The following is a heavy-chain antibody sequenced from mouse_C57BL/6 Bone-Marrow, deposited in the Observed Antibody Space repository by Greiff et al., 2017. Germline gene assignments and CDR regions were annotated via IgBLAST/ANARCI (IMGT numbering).Heavy chain of an antibody. CDR2: IRSKSSNYAT. Sequence: EVKLVESGGGLVQPKGSLKLSCAASGFTFNTYAMHWVRQAPGKGLEWVARIRSKSSNYATYYADSVKDRFNISRDDSQSMLYLQMNNLETEDTAMYYGVGFGRVEGAMDYWGQGTSVTVSS. D-gene: IGHD1-1*01. J-gene: IGHJ4*01. CDR3: VGFGRVEGAMDY. CDR1: GFTFNTYA. V-gene: IGHV10-3*01.